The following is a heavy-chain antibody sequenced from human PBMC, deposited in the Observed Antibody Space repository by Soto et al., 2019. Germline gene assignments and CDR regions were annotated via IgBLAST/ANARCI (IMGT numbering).Heavy chain of an antibody. D-gene: IGHD3-10*01. CDR1: GGSVSSSSYS. CDR2: NYHSGRT. J-gene: IGHJ4*02. CDR3: ARQQDRFYKDHFDY. Sequence: SETLSLTCTVSGGSVSSSSYSWCWIRHAPGMGLDCVGSNYHSGRTYFNPSLKSRVTISVDTSKNQFSLRLRSVTAADTDMYYCARQQDRFYKDHFDYWGQGALVTVS. V-gene: IGHV4-39*01.